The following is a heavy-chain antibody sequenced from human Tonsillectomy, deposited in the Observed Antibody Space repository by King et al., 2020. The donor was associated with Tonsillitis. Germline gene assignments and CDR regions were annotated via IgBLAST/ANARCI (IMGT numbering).Heavy chain of an antibody. CDR3: VKDQGGLPILWWGAFES. CDR1: EFLFVDYA. J-gene: IGHJ4*02. Sequence: QLVQSGGGLVQPGRSLTLSCAASEFLFVDYAMHWVRQAPGKVLEWVSGISWNRGSIGYADSVKGRFTISGDNAKNSVYLQMNSLRTEDTAFYYCVKDQGGLPILWWGAFESWGQGTLVAVSS. V-gene: IGHV3-9*01. D-gene: IGHD2-21*01. CDR2: ISWNRGSI.